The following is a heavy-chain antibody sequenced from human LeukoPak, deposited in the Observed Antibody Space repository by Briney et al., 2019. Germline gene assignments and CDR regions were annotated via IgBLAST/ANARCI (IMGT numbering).Heavy chain of an antibody. CDR3: ARPANSRYSSVDY. CDR2: IYPSDSDT. D-gene: IGHD5-18*01. J-gene: IGHJ4*02. V-gene: IGHV5-51*01. Sequence: PGESLKILRKGSGYSFTSYWIGLVRQMPGKGLGWIGIIYPSDSDTRYSPSFHGQVTISADKSISTAYLQWSSLKAADTAMYYCARPANSRYSSVDYWGQGTLVTVSS. CDR1: GYSFTSYW.